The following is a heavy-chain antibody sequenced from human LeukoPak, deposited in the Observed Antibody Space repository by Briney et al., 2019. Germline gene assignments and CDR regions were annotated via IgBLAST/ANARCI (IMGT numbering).Heavy chain of an antibody. CDR3: ARRPHRRQLGLDY. CDR2: IYYSGST. CDR1: GGSISSSSYY. V-gene: IGHV4-39*01. J-gene: IGHJ4*02. Sequence: SETLSLTCTVSGGSISSSSYYWGWIRQPPGKGLEWIGSIYYSGSTYYNPSLKSRVTISVDTSKNQFSLKLSSVTAADTAVYYCARRPHRRQLGLDYWGQGTLVTVSS. D-gene: IGHD6-13*01.